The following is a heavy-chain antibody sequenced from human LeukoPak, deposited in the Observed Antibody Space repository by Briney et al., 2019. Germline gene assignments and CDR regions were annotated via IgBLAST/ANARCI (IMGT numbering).Heavy chain of an antibody. D-gene: IGHD3-22*01. CDR2: IYNSGST. V-gene: IGHV4-59*01. CDR3: ARIRGGYYYVVDY. J-gene: IGHJ4*02. CDR1: GGSISSYK. Sequence: PRGTLPLTCPVTGGSISSYKWSWIRQPPGKGLEGMGYIYNSGSTNYNPSLKRGVTIQIDTSKNHLSMKLSSVTAADTAVYYCARIRGGYYYVVDYWGQGTLVTVSS.